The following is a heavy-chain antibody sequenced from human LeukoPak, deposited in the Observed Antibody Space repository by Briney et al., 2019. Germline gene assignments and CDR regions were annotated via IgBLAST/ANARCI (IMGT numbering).Heavy chain of an antibody. V-gene: IGHV2-5*01. CDR2: IYWNDDK. CDR3: AHSSHRGAFDI. D-gene: IGHD3-10*01. Sequence: TLSLTCTVSGGSISSYYWSWIRQPPGKALEWLALIYWNDDKRYSPSLKSRLTITKDTSKNQVVLTMTNMDPVDTATYYCAHSSHRGAFDIWGQGTMVTVSS. CDR1: GGSISSYYW. J-gene: IGHJ3*02.